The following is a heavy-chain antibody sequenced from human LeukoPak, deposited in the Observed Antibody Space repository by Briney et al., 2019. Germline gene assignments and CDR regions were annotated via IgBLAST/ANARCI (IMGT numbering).Heavy chain of an antibody. CDR2: IYYSGST. Sequence: SETLSLTCTVSGGSISSYYWSWIRQPPGKGLEWIGYIYYSGSTNYNPSLKSRVTISVDTSKNQFSLKLSSVTAADTAVYYCARSNGGTRFGVVRSYYYYYMDVWGKGTTVTVSS. CDR1: GGSISSYY. J-gene: IGHJ6*03. D-gene: IGHD3-3*01. CDR3: ARSNGGTRFGVVRSYYYYYMDV. V-gene: IGHV4-59*01.